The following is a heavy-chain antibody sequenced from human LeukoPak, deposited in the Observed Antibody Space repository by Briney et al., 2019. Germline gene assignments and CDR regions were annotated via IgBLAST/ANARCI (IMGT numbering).Heavy chain of an antibody. V-gene: IGHV1-18*01. CDR1: GYTFTSYG. J-gene: IGHJ4*02. CDR3: ARLGCSGGSSYSGRRFYYFDY. Sequence: ASVKVSCKASGYTFTSYGISWVRLAPGQGLEWMGWISAYNGNTNYAQKLQGRVTMTTDTSTSTAYMELRSLRSDDTAVYYCARLGCSGGSSYSGRRFYYFDYWGQGTLVTVSS. CDR2: ISAYNGNT. D-gene: IGHD2-15*01.